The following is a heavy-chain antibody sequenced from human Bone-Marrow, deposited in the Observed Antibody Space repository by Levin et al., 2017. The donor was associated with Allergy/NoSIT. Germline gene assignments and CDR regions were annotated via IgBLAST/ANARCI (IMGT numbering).Heavy chain of an antibody. CDR3: ARAKQGYIYDPFDM. J-gene: IGHJ3*02. Sequence: GSLRLSCAASGFSFNNYSMNWVRQAPGKGLEWVSSISSRSSHIYYVDSVEGRFTISRDNAKSSLFLQMNSLRAEDTAVYYCARAKQGYIYDPFDMWGQGTLVTVSS. D-gene: IGHD5-18*01. CDR2: ISSRSSHI. V-gene: IGHV3-21*01. CDR1: GFSFNNYS.